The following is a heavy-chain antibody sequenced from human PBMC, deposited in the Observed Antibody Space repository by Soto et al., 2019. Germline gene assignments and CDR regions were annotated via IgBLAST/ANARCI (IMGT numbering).Heavy chain of an antibody. J-gene: IGHJ4*02. Sequence: SETLSLTCTVSGGSISSGDYYWSWIRQPPGNGLEWIGYIYYTGTTTYNPSLKSRLTISEDTSKNQFSLKLMSVTSADTAVYYCARLGGYYQAFDNWGQGTLVTVSS. D-gene: IGHD3-22*01. CDR1: GGSISSGDYY. V-gene: IGHV4-61*08. CDR2: IYYTGTT. CDR3: ARLGGYYQAFDN.